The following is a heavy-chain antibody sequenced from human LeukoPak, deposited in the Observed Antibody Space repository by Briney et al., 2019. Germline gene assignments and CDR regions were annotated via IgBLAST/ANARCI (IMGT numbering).Heavy chain of an antibody. J-gene: IGHJ4*02. CDR3: ARDRFYDSSGHDY. V-gene: IGHV1-3*01. CDR1: GYTFTNYA. D-gene: IGHD3-22*01. CDR2: INAGNGNT. Sequence: ASVKVSCKASGYTFTNYAMHWVRQAPGQRLEWMGWINAGNGNTKYSQKFQDRVTITTDTSTSTAYMELRSLRSDDTAVYYCARDRFYDSSGHDYWGQGTLVTVSS.